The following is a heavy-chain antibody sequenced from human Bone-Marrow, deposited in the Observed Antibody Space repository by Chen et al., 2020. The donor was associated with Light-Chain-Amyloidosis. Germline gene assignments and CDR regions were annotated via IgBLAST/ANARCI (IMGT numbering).Heavy chain of an antibody. CDR1: GYTFPNYW. J-gene: IGHJ4*02. V-gene: IGHV5-51*01. D-gene: IGHD5-12*01. CDR3: ARRRDGYNFDY. Sequence: EVQLEQSEPEVKKPGESLKISCKGSGYTFPNYWIGWVRQMPGKGLEWMGVIYPDDSDARYSPSFEGQVTISADKSITTAYLQWRSLKASDTAMYYCARRRDGYNFDYWGQGTLVTVSS. CDR2: IYPDDSDA.